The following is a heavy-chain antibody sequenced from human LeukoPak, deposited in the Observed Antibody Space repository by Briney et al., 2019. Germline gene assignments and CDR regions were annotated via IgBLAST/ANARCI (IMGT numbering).Heavy chain of an antibody. V-gene: IGHV3-66*01. CDR1: GFTVSSNY. J-gene: IGHJ4*02. CDR2: IYSGGST. CDR3: ARLYGGYVAGDY. D-gene: IGHD5-12*01. Sequence: RSGGSLRLSCAASGFTVSSNYMSWVRQAPGKGLEWVSVIYSGGSTYYADSVKGRFTISRDNSKNTLYLQMNSLRAEDTAVYYCARLYGGYVAGDYWGQGTLVTASS.